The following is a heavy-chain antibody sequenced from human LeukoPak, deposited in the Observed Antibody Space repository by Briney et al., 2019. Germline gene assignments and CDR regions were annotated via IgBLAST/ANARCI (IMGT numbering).Heavy chain of an antibody. CDR2: ISSSSSYI. Sequence: PGGSLRLSCAASGFTFSSYSMNWVRQAPGKGLEWVSSISSSSSYIYYADSVKGRFTISRDNAKNSLYLQMNSLRAEDTAVYYCARELRFLEWSFVGYWGQGTLVTVSS. CDR3: ARELRFLEWSFVGY. J-gene: IGHJ4*02. D-gene: IGHD3-3*01. CDR1: GFTFSSYS. V-gene: IGHV3-21*01.